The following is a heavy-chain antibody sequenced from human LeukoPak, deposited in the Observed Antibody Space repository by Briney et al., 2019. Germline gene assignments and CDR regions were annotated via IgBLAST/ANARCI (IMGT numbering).Heavy chain of an antibody. CDR2: ISGSGGST. J-gene: IGHJ4*02. CDR3: ANLFGAGDGY. CDR1: GFTFSSYW. V-gene: IGHV3-23*01. D-gene: IGHD3-3*01. Sequence: GGSLRLSCAASGFTFSSYWMHWVRQAPGKGLEWVSAISGSGGSTYYADSVKGRFTISRDNSKNTLYLQMNSLRAEDTAVYYCANLFGAGDGYWGQGTLVTVSS.